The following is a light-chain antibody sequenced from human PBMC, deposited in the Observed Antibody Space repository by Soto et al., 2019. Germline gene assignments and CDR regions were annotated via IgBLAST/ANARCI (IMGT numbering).Light chain of an antibody. Sequence: EIVLTQSPATLSVSPGERATLSCRTSHSAASAVAWYQQKPGQAPRLLIYDASTRPTGIPARFSGSGSATEFTLTISSLQSEDFAVYSCQQYRDWPLTFGGGTKVDLK. J-gene: IGKJ4*01. CDR3: QQYRDWPLT. CDR1: HSAASA. CDR2: DAS. V-gene: IGKV3-15*01.